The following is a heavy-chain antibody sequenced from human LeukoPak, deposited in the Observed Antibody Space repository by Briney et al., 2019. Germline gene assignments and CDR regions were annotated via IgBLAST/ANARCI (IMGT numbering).Heavy chain of an antibody. CDR2: ISSSSSYI. J-gene: IGHJ4*02. CDR1: GFTFSDYY. Sequence: GGSLRLSCAASGFTFSDYYMSWVRQAPGKGLEWVSSISSSSSYIYYADSVKGRFTISRDNAKNSLYLQMNSLRAEDTAVYYCAKVGGDYYYDSLDYWGQGTLVTVSS. CDR3: AKVGGDYYYDSLDY. V-gene: IGHV3-21*01. D-gene: IGHD3-22*01.